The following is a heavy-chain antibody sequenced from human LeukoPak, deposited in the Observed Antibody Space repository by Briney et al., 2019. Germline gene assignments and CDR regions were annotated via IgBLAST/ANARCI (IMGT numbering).Heavy chain of an antibody. CDR1: GFTFSGSA. CDR3: TTTMTTGLFDY. Sequence: GGSLRLSCAASGFTFSGSAMHWVRQASGKGLEWVGRIRSKANSYATAYAASVKGRFTISRDDSKNTAYQQMNSLKTEDTAVYYCTTTMTTGLFDYWGQGTLVTVSS. D-gene: IGHD4-17*01. V-gene: IGHV3-73*01. J-gene: IGHJ4*02. CDR2: IRSKANSYAT.